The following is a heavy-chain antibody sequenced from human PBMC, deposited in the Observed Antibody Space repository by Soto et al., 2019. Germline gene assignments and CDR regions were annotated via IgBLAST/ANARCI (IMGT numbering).Heavy chain of an antibody. Sequence: ASVKVSCKATGYTFSAYTMNWVRQAPGQSLEWMGWINAGSGNTKYSQNFQGRVSITRDTSASTVYMELTGLTSEDTAVYYCARDTETLGPRANDALDIWGQGTMVTV. V-gene: IGHV1-3*01. CDR1: GYTFSAYT. J-gene: IGHJ3*02. CDR2: INAGSGNT. D-gene: IGHD3-3*02. CDR3: ARDTETLGPRANDALDI.